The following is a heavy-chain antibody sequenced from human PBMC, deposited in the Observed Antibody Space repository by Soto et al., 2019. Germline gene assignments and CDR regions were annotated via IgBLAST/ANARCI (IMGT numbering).Heavy chain of an antibody. J-gene: IGHJ6*02. CDR2: IYYSGST. Sequence: WETLSLTCTVSGGSIRSSSSYWDWIRQPPGKGPGWIGSIYYSGSTYYNLSLKSRVIISIDKSKNQFSLNVNSVTATDTAVYYCARRRGVVEDGLDVWGQGTTVTVSS. CDR3: ARRRGVVEDGLDV. CDR1: GGSIRSSSSY. V-gene: IGHV4-39*01. D-gene: IGHD3-3*01.